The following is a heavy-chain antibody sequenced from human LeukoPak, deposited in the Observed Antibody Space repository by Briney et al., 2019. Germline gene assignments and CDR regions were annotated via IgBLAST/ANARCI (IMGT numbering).Heavy chain of an antibody. CDR1: GITLSSYG. CDR2: ISDSGGST. D-gene: IGHD3-22*01. CDR3: AKREVVIRVILVGFHKQAYYFDS. J-gene: IGHJ4*02. Sequence: PGGSLRLSCAVSGITLSSYGMSWVRQAPGKGLEWVAGISDSGGSTNYADSVKGRFTISRDNAKNTLYLQMNSLRAEDTAVYFCAKREVVIRVILVGFHKQAYYFDSWGQGALVTVSS. V-gene: IGHV3-23*01.